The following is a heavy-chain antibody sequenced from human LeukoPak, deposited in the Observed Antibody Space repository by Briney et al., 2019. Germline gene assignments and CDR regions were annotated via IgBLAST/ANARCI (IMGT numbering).Heavy chain of an antibody. Sequence: GGSLRLSCAASGFTFSSYAMHWVRQAPGKGLEWVAVISYDGSNKYYADSVKGRFTISRDNSKNTLYLQMNSLRAEDTAVYYCARDLKRGTYSSSWYNWFDPWGQGTLVTVSS. D-gene: IGHD6-13*01. CDR2: ISYDGSNK. CDR1: GFTFSSYA. V-gene: IGHV3-30*04. CDR3: ARDLKRGTYSSSWYNWFDP. J-gene: IGHJ5*02.